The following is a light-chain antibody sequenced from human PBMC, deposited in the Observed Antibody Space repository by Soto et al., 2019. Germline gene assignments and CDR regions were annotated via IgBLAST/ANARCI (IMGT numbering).Light chain of an antibody. V-gene: IGKV3-20*01. CDR3: HQYIMSPYT. CDR1: QSLSSRS. CDR2: DTS. Sequence: EIVLTQSPGTLSLSPGERATLSCRASQSLSSRSLAWYQQKPDQAPRLLIYDTSSRATDIPDRFTGSGSGTDFTLTISRLEPEDLEGDSCHQYIMSPYTVGQVTKLEIK. J-gene: IGKJ2*01.